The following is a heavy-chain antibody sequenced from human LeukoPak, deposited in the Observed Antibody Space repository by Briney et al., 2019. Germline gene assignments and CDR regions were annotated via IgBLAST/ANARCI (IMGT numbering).Heavy chain of an antibody. CDR3: ARGMGGYSYGSDY. Sequence: ASVKVSCKASGYTFTGYYMHWVRQAPGQGLEWMGWINPNSGGTNYAQKIQGRVTMTRDTSISTAYMELSRLRSDDTAVYYCARGMGGYSYGSDYWGQGTLVTVSS. D-gene: IGHD5-18*01. CDR1: GYTFTGYY. CDR2: INPNSGGT. J-gene: IGHJ4*02. V-gene: IGHV1-2*02.